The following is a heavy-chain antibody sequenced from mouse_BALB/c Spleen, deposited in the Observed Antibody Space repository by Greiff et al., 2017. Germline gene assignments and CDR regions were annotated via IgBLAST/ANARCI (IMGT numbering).Heavy chain of an antibody. CDR2: INPYNGAT. J-gene: IGHJ4*01. V-gene: IGHV1-26*01. CDR3: ARIGHYGPMDY. CDR1: GYSFTGYY. Sequence: EVQLQQSGPELVKPGASVKISCKASGYSFTGYYMHWVKQSHVKSLEWIGRINPYNGATSYNQNFKDKASLTVDKSSSTAYMELHSLTSEDSAVYYCARIGHYGPMDYWGQGTSVTVSS. D-gene: IGHD1-1*02.